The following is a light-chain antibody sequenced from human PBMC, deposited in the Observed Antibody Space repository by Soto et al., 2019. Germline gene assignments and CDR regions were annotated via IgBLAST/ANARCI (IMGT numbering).Light chain of an antibody. CDR3: QQDNNWPT. J-gene: IGKJ1*01. CDR1: QSVSSN. V-gene: IGKV3-15*01. CDR2: GAS. Sequence: EIVMTQSPATLSVSPGERATLSCRASQSVSSNLAWYQQKPGQAPRLLIYGASTRATGIPARFSGSGSGTEFTLNISSLQSEDFAFYYCQQDNNWPTFGQGTKVEIK.